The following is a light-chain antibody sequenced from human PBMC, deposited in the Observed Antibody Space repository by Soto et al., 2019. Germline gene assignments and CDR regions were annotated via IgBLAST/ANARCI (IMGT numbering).Light chain of an antibody. CDR1: QSINTW. Sequence: DIQMTQSPSTLSASVGDRVTITCRASQSINTWLAWYQQKPGKAPKLLIYKASSLESGVPSRFSGNGSGTKFTLTISSLQPDDFATYYCQQYNSYSSFTFGPGTKVHIK. J-gene: IGKJ3*01. CDR2: KAS. CDR3: QQYNSYSSFT. V-gene: IGKV1-5*03.